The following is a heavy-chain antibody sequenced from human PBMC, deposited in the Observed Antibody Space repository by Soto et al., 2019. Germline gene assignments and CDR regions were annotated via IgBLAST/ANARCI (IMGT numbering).Heavy chain of an antibody. CDR3: AIDHQWELKK. J-gene: IGHJ4*02. Sequence: EVQLLESGGGLVQPGGSLRLSCAASGFTFSSYAMSWVRQAPGKGLEWVSAISGSGGSTYYADSVKGRFTISRDNSKKSLYLQMNSLRAADTAVYYCAIDHQWELKKWGQGSLVTVSS. D-gene: IGHD1-26*01. V-gene: IGHV3-23*01. CDR1: GFTFSSYA. CDR2: ISGSGGST.